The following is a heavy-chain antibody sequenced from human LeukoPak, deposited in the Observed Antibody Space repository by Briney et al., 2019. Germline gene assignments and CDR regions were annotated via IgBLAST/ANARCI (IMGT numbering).Heavy chain of an antibody. CDR3: ARGRVGATRASDY. D-gene: IGHD1-26*01. V-gene: IGHV7-4-1*02. CDR2: INTNTGNP. CDR1: AYTFTSYG. J-gene: IGHJ4*02. Sequence: ASVKVSCKASAYTFTSYGISWVRQAPGQGLEWMGWINTNTGNPTYAQGFTGRFVFSLDTSVSTAYLQISSLKAEDTAVYYCARGRVGATRASDYWGQGTLVTVSS.